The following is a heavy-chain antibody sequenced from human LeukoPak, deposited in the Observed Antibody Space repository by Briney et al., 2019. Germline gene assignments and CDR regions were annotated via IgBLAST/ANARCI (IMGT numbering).Heavy chain of an antibody. CDR3: AKDGVWGSYRYGHY. CDR2: IRCDGSNK. V-gene: IGHV3-30*02. D-gene: IGHD3-16*02. J-gene: IGHJ4*02. Sequence: GESLRLSCAASGFTFSSYGMHWVRQAPGKGLEWVAFIRCDGSNKYYADSVKGRFTISRDNSKNTLYLQMNSLRAEDTAVYYCAKDGVWGSYRYGHYWGQGTLVTVSS. CDR1: GFTFSSYG.